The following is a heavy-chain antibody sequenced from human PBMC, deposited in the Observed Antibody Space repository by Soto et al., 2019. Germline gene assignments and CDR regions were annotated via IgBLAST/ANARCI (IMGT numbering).Heavy chain of an antibody. CDR2: IDTSGTT. Sequence: KSSETLSLTCTVSGGSISSYYCSWIRQSAGKGLEWIGRIDTSGTTNFNPSLKSRVTMSVDASKNQFSLNLSSATAADTAVYYCARGPRGYVYYHGMDVWGQGTTVTVS. CDR3: ARGPRGYVYYHGMDV. D-gene: IGHD3-10*01. J-gene: IGHJ6*02. V-gene: IGHV4-4*07. CDR1: GGSISSYY.